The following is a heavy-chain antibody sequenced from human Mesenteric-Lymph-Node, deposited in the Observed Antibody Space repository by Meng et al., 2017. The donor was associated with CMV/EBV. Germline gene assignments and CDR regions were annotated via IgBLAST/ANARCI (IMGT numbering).Heavy chain of an antibody. D-gene: IGHD3-10*01. Sequence: ETLSLTCAASGFTFSSYALSWVRQAPGKGLEWVSTISVSGGSTYYADSVKGRFTISRDNSKNTLYLQMNSLRAEDTAVYYCAKDLGGTYYYGSGSPWGMDVWGQGTTVTVSS. V-gene: IGHV3-23*01. CDR1: GFTFSSYA. J-gene: IGHJ6*02. CDR2: ISVSGGST. CDR3: AKDLGGTYYYGSGSPWGMDV.